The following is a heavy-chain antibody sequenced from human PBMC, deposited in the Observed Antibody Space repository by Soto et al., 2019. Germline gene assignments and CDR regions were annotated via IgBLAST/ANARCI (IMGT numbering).Heavy chain of an antibody. Sequence: SETLSLTCTVSGGSISSGGYYWSWIRQHPGKGLEWIGYIYYSGSTYYNPSLKSRVTISVDTSKNQFSLKLSSVTAADTAVYYCARGLTCSSTSCYDDFDYWGQGTLVTVSS. V-gene: IGHV4-31*03. D-gene: IGHD2-2*01. CDR1: GGSISSGGYY. CDR2: IYYSGST. J-gene: IGHJ4*02. CDR3: ARGLTCSSTSCYDDFDY.